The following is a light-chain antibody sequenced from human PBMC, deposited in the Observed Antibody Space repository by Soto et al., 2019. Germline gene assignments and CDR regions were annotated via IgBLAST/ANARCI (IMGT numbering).Light chain of an antibody. CDR2: DAS. CDR3: HEYKSAT. Sequence: DIQMTQSPSTLSASVGDRVTITCRASQSISDWLAWYQQIPGRAPKLLIYDASTLQSGVPSRFSGSGSRSEFILTISRLQPDDSATYYCHEYKSATFGQGTNLQIK. CDR1: QSISDW. V-gene: IGKV1-5*01. J-gene: IGKJ2*01.